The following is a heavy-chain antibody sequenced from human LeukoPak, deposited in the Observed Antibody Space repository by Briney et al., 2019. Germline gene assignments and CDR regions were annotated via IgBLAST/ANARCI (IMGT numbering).Heavy chain of an antibody. D-gene: IGHD2-2*03. J-gene: IGHJ3*02. CDR2: ISAYNGNT. Sequence: ASVNVSCKASGYTFTSYGISWVRQAPGQGLEWMRWISAYNGNTNYAQKLQGRVTMTTDTSTSTAYMELRSLRSDDTAVYYCARVPGYCSSTSCPKGGAFDIWGQGTMVTVSS. V-gene: IGHV1-18*01. CDR3: ARVPGYCSSTSCPKGGAFDI. CDR1: GYTFTSYG.